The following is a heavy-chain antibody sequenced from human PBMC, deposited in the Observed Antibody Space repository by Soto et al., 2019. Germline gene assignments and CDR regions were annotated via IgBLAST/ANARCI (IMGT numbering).Heavy chain of an antibody. CDR1: GFSFSSYG. Sequence: QVQLVESGGGVVQPGRSLRLSCAASGFSFSSYGMRWVRQAPGNGLEWVAVIWYDGSNKYYAVSVKGRFTISRDNSKNTLYLQMNSLRAEDTAVYYCARDPLDSSGSYWYFDLWGRGTLVTVSS. V-gene: IGHV3-33*01. CDR2: IWYDGSNK. CDR3: ARDPLDSSGSYWYFDL. D-gene: IGHD3-22*01. J-gene: IGHJ2*01.